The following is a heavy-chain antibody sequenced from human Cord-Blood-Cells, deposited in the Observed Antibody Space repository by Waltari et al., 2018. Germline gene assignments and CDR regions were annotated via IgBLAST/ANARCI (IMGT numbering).Heavy chain of an antibody. CDR3: ARGRGGIFRLAY. CDR1: GYTFTSYD. Sequence: QVQLVQSGAEVKKPGASVKVSCKATGYTFTSYDINWVLQATGQGLEWMGWMNQSSGNTCYAQKCQGRVTITRNTTMSAAYMGLSRLRSGDTAVYYCARGRGGIFRLAYWGQGTLVTVSS. V-gene: IGHV1-8*01. D-gene: IGHD3-10*01. CDR2: MNQSSGNT. J-gene: IGHJ4*02.